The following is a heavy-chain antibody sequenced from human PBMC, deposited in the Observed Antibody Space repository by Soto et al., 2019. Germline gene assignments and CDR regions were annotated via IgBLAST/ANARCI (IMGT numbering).Heavy chain of an antibody. D-gene: IGHD2-2*01. CDR2: IYHSGST. CDR3: ARALQGYCSSTSCFNWFDP. V-gene: IGHV4-38-2*01. J-gene: IGHJ5*02. CDR1: GYSISSGYY. Sequence: SETLSLTCAVSGYSISSGYYWGWIRQPPGKGLEWIGSIYHSGSTYYNPSLKSRVTISVDTSKNQFSLKLSSVTAADTAVYYCARALQGYCSSTSCFNWFDPWGQGTLVTVSS.